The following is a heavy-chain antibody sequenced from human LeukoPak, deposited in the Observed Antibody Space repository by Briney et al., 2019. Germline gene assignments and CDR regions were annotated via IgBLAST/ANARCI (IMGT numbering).Heavy chain of an antibody. CDR1: GYTFTGYY. CDR3: AGGYYDSSGYYPDAFDI. Sequence: ASVKVSCKASGYTFTGYYMHWVRQAPGQGLEWMGWINPNSGGTNYAQKFQGRVTMTRDTSISTAYMELSRLRSDDTAVYYCAGGYYDSSGYYPDAFDIWGQGTMVTVSS. V-gene: IGHV1-2*02. J-gene: IGHJ3*02. CDR2: INPNSGGT. D-gene: IGHD3-22*01.